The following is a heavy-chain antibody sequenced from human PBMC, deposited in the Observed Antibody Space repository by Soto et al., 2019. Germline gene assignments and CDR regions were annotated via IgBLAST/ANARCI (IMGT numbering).Heavy chain of an antibody. CDR1: GGSISSYY. CDR2: IYYSGST. Sequence: SETLSLTCTVSGGSISSYYWSWIRQPPGKGLEWIGYIYYSGSTNYNPSLKSRVTISVDTSKNQFSLKLSSVTAADTAVYYCARDLAEFYCSGGSCYGWFDPWGQGTLVTVSS. CDR3: ARDLAEFYCSGGSCYGWFDP. J-gene: IGHJ5*02. V-gene: IGHV4-59*01. D-gene: IGHD2-15*01.